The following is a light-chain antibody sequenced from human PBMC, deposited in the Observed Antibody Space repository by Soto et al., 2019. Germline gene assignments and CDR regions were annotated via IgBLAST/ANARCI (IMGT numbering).Light chain of an antibody. Sequence: QSALTQPASVSGSPGQSITISCTGISSDVGTYTFVSWYQQHPGKAPKLIIYEDTKWPSGISDRFSGSKSGNTASLTISGLQAEDEADYYCLSYVGRSTYVFGAGTKLTVL. V-gene: IGLV2-23*01. CDR1: SSDVGTYTF. J-gene: IGLJ1*01. CDR2: EDT. CDR3: LSYVGRSTYV.